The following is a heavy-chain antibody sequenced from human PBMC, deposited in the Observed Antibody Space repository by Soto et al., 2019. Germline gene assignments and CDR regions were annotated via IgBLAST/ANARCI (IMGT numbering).Heavy chain of an antibody. Sequence: ETLSLTCTVSGGSVRDGSYYWAWLRQPPGKGLEWIGHIYHSGSTIYNPSLKSRVTISIDTSKSQFSLNLNSMTAADTAVYYCAGYNWNYYFDPWGQGTLVTVSS. CDR1: GGSVRDGSYY. CDR3: AGYNWNYYFDP. J-gene: IGHJ5*02. CDR2: IYHSGST. V-gene: IGHV4-61*01. D-gene: IGHD1-7*01.